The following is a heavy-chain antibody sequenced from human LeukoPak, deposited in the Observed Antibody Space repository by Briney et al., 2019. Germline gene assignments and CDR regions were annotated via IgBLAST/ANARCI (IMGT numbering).Heavy chain of an antibody. V-gene: IGHV4-34*01. CDR2: XXHSGST. CDR1: GGSFSGYY. D-gene: IGHD5-24*01. CDR3: ARVEMATISRRRYFDY. J-gene: IGHJ4*02. Sequence: SETLSLTCAVYGGSFSGYYWSWTRQPPGKXXXXXXXXXHSGSTNYNPSLKSRVTISVDTSKNQFSLKLSSVTAADTAVYYCARVEMATISRRRYFDYWGQGTLVTVSS.